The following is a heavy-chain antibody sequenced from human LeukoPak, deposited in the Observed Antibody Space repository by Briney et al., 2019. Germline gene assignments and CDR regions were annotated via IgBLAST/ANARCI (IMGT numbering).Heavy chain of an antibody. J-gene: IGHJ6*03. D-gene: IGHD3-10*01. V-gene: IGHV3-23*01. Sequence: GGSLRLSCAVSGFIFSSYAMSWVRQAPGKGLEWVSTISGSGGRTYYADSVEGRFTISRDNSENTLFLQMNSLRVEDTAVYYCANLITLVRGLIRDVWGKGTTVTVSS. CDR2: ISGSGGRT. CDR3: ANLITLVRGLIRDV. CDR1: GFIFSSYA.